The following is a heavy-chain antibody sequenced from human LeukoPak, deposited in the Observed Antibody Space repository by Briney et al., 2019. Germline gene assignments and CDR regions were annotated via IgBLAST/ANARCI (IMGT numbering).Heavy chain of an antibody. D-gene: IGHD1-14*01. CDR1: GFTFSSYA. CDR2: ISYDGSNK. Sequence: GRSLRLSCAASGFTFSSYAMHWVRQAPGKGLEWVAVISYDGSNKYYADSVKGRFTISRDNSKNTLYLQMNSLRAEDTAVYYCASVTDQPYWGQGTLATVSS. CDR3: ASVTDQPY. V-gene: IGHV3-30-3*01. J-gene: IGHJ4*02.